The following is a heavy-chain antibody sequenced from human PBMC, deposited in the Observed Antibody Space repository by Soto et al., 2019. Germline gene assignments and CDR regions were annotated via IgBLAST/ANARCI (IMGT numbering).Heavy chain of an antibody. V-gene: IGHV3-30-3*01. Sequence: QVQLVESGGGVVQPGRSLRLSCAASGFSFSTYAMNWVRQAPGNGLEWVAVISPDGSNKFYADSVKGRFTISRDNSKRTLYLHMNSLSTEDTAVYYCARDRELDIAMDRWDYWGRGTLVTVSS. CDR2: ISPDGSNK. CDR1: GFSFSTYA. CDR3: ARDRELDIAMDRWDY. J-gene: IGHJ4*02. D-gene: IGHD5-18*01.